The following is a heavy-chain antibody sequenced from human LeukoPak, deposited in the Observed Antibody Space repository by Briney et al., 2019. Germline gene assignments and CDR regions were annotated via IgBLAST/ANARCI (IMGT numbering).Heavy chain of an antibody. J-gene: IGHJ4*02. CDR2: TYYRSKWYN. Sequence: SQTLSLTCAISGDSVSSNSAAWNWIRQTPSRGLEWLGRTYYRSKWYNDYAVSVKSRITVNPDTSKNQFSLQLKSVPPEDTAVYYCARGRKWGESGFDYWGQGTLVTVSS. V-gene: IGHV6-1*01. CDR3: ARGRKWGESGFDY. D-gene: IGHD1-26*01. CDR1: GDSVSSNSAA.